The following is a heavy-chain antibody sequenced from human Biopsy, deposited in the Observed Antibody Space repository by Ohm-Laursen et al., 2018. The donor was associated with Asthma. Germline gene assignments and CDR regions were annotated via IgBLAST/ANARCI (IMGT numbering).Heavy chain of an antibody. CDR2: VNTGNGGT. V-gene: IGHV1-3*04. J-gene: IGHJ3*01. CDR3: ARTYYDFLTGQVKDVFGV. Sequence: GASVKVSCKASGYNFISFAIHWVRQAPGQRLEWMGWVNTGNGGTKYSQKFQGRVTITRDTSASTAYMELRSPRSEDTATYYCARTYYDFLTGQVKDVFGVWGQGTMVTVSS. D-gene: IGHD3-9*01. CDR1: GYNFISFA.